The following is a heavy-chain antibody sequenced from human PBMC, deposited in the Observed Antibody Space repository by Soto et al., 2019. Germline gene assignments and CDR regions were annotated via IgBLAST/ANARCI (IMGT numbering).Heavy chain of an antibody. CDR3: THYRLSFFPRY. CDR1: GFSLSTSGMG. V-gene: IGHV2-5*02. CDR2: IYWDDDK. J-gene: IGHJ4*02. Sequence: QITLKESGPTLVKPTQTPTLTCTFSGFSLSTSGMGVGWIRQSPGKALECLALIYWDDDKRYSPSLKSRLTITKDTSKNQVVLTMTNMDPVDTATYYCTHYRLSFFPRYWGQGTLVTVSS. D-gene: IGHD2-2*01.